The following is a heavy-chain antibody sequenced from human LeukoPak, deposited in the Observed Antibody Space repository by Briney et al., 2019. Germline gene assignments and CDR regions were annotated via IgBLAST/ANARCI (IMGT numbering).Heavy chain of an antibody. V-gene: IGHV3-23*01. Sequence: PGGSLRLPCAASGFTFSSYAMSWVRQAPGKGLEWVSAISGSGGSTYYADSVKGRFTISRDNSKNTLYLQMNSLRAEDTAVYYCATLLGYCGGDCYPDYWGQGTLVTVSS. CDR2: ISGSGGST. D-gene: IGHD2-21*02. J-gene: IGHJ4*02. CDR3: ATLLGYCGGDCYPDY. CDR1: GFTFSSYA.